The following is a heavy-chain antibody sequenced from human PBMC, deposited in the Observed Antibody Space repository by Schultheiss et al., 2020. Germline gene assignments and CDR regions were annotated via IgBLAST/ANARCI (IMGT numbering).Heavy chain of an antibody. Sequence: ASVKVSCKASGYTFTGYYMHWVRQAPGQGLEWMGIINPNSGGTNYAQKFQGRFTMTRDTSTTTAYMELSSLRSEDTAVYYCARGLNYDFWSGYGYYYYGMDVWGQGTTVTVSS. CDR2: INPNSGGT. V-gene: IGHV1-2*02. J-gene: IGHJ6*02. CDR1: GYTFTGYY. CDR3: ARGLNYDFWSGYGYYYYGMDV. D-gene: IGHD3-3*01.